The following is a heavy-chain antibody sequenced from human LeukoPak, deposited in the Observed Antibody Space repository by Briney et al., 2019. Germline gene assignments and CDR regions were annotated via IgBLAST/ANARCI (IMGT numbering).Heavy chain of an antibody. CDR2: ISYDGSNK. CDR3: AKDTLGDLNY. J-gene: IGHJ4*02. CDR1: GFTFSSYA. Sequence: GGSLRLSCAASGFTFSSYAMHWVRQAPGKGLEWVAVISYDGSNKYYADSVKGRFTISRDNSKNTLYLQMNSLRAEDTAVYYCAKDTLGDLNYWGQGTLVTVSS. D-gene: IGHD3-10*01. V-gene: IGHV3-30-3*01.